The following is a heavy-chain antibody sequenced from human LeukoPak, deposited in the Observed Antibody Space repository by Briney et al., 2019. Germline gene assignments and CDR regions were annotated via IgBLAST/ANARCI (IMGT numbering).Heavy chain of an antibody. CDR2: IYPGDSDT. Sequence: KPGESLKISCKGSGYSFTSYWIGWVRQMPGKGLEWMGIIYPGDSDTRYSPSFQGQVTISADKSISTAYLQWSSLKASDTAMYYCARCGGGEIAALYYFDYWGQGTLVTVSS. V-gene: IGHV5-51*01. J-gene: IGHJ4*02. D-gene: IGHD6-13*01. CDR1: GYSFTSYW. CDR3: ARCGGGEIAALYYFDY.